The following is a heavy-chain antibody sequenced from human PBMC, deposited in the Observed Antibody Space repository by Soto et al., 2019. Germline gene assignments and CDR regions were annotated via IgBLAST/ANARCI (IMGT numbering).Heavy chain of an antibody. CDR3: AITMVRGD. J-gene: IGHJ4*02. CDR1: FSSYA. CDR2: ISGSGGST. V-gene: IGHV3-23*01. Sequence: FSSYAMSWVRQAPGKGLEWVSAISGSGGSTYYADSVKGRFTISRDNSKNTLYLQMNSLRAEDTAVYYWAITMVRGDWGQGTLVTVSS. D-gene: IGHD3-10*01.